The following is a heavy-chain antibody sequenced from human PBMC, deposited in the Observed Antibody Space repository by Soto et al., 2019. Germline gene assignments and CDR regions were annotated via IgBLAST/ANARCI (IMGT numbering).Heavy chain of an antibody. J-gene: IGHJ4*02. Sequence: ASLALTCTISGIAISSYYWSWIRQPPGKGLEWIANIHYSGTTNYNPSLASRVTLSVDTSKNQFSLKMTSVTAADRAMYFCARYNSYAIDYWGRGTLVNVSS. D-gene: IGHD2-8*01. CDR1: GIAISSYY. CDR3: ARYNSYAIDY. V-gene: IGHV4-59*01. CDR2: IHYSGTT.